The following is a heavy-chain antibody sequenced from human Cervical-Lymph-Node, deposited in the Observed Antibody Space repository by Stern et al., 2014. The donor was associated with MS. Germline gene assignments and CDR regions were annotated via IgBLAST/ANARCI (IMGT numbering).Heavy chain of an antibody. CDR1: GFTFSDYS. D-gene: IGHD3-22*01. V-gene: IGHV3-48*02. J-gene: IGHJ4*02. CDR3: ARGGYYDSSGYLEY. CDR2: VSSSSSAI. Sequence: EVQLVESGGDLVQPGGSLRLSCAASGFTFSDYSMNWVRQAPGKGLEWVAYVSSSSSAIYYADSVKGRFIVSRDNAKESLFLQMNSLRDEDTAVYYCARGGYYDSSGYLEYWGQGTLVTVSS.